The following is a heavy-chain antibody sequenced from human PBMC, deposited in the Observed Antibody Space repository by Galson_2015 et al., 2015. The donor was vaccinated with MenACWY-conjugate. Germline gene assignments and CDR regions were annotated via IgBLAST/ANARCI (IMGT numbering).Heavy chain of an antibody. Sequence: PALVKPTQTLTLTCTFSGFSLRTSGVGVGWVRQPPGRALEWLAFIYWGNDKRYDPYLRTRLTITKDTSKNEVVLTMTNMDPVDTATYYCAHREVGYGSGWDQGYFDYWGQGTLVTVSS. D-gene: IGHD6-19*01. CDR1: GFSLRTSGVG. CDR3: AHREVGYGSGWDQGYFDY. CDR2: IYWGNDK. V-gene: IGHV2-5*05. J-gene: IGHJ4*02.